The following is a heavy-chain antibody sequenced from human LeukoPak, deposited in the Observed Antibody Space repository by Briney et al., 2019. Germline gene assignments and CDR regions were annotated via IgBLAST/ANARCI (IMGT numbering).Heavy chain of an antibody. CDR3: ARDSHGDGIGR. CDR1: GFTVSGYY. J-gene: IGHJ4*02. D-gene: IGHD4-17*01. CDR2: IYSGDYT. V-gene: IGHV3-66*01. Sequence: GGSLRLSCAASGFTVSGYYMSWVRQAPGKGLEWVSVIYSGDYTYYADSVKGRFTISRDNFKSTLYLQMNSLRAEDTAVYYCARDSHGDGIGRWGQGTLVTVSS.